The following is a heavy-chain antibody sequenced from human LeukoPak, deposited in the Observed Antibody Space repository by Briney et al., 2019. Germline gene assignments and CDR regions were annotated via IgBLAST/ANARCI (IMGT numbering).Heavy chain of an antibody. D-gene: IGHD1-1*01. CDR2: IGNDGSNR. Sequence: HPVGSLSLSCAASGFTFSSDAIHWVRQAPGKGREGGAGIGNDGSNRYYADSVKGRFTISRDNSKHTLYLQMNSLSPEDTAVYYCARDPCERRMWGATKCNWFDPWGQGTLVTVSS. CDR3: ARDPCERRMWGATKCNWFDP. J-gene: IGHJ5*02. CDR1: GFTFSSDA. V-gene: IGHV3-30*04.